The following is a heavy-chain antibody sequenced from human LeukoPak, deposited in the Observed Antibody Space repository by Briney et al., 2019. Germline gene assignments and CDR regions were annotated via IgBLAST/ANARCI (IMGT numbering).Heavy chain of an antibody. Sequence: GGSLRLSCAASGFTFSSYGMHWVRQAPGKGLEWVAFIRYDGSNKYYADSVKGRFTISRDNSKNTLYLQMNSLRAEDTAVYYSAKDPGQLLVYYFDYWGQGTLVTVSS. CDR3: AKDPGQLLVYYFDY. CDR2: IRYDGSNK. V-gene: IGHV3-30*02. J-gene: IGHJ4*02. D-gene: IGHD6-6*01. CDR1: GFTFSSYG.